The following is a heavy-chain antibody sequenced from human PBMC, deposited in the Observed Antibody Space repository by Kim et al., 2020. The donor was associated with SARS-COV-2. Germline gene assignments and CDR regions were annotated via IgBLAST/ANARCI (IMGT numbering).Heavy chain of an antibody. D-gene: IGHD1-7*01. CDR3: ARGPITGPTSYFDY. CDR2: TYYRSKWYN. V-gene: IGHV6-1*01. CDR1: GDRVSNNNAA. J-gene: IGHJ4*02. Sequence: SQTLSLTCAISGDRVSNNNAAWNWLRQSPSRGLEWLGRTYYRSKWYNDYAVSVKSRITINPDTSKNQFSLQLNSVTPEDTAVYYCARGPITGPTSYFDYWGQGTLVTVSS.